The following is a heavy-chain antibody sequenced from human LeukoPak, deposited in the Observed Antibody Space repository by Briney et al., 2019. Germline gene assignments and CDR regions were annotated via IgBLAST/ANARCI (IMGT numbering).Heavy chain of an antibody. CDR2: IGTHNGNT. Sequence: ASVKVSCKTSGYTFTSYGVSWVRQAPGQGLEWMGWIGTHNGNTNYAQKFQGRVIMTTDTSTSTAYMELMSLRSDDTAVYYCARDHSNDFWSGSGPLYYMDVWGKGTTVTVSS. D-gene: IGHD3-3*01. CDR3: ARDHSNDFWSGSGPLYYMDV. V-gene: IGHV1-18*01. CDR1: GYTFTSYG. J-gene: IGHJ6*03.